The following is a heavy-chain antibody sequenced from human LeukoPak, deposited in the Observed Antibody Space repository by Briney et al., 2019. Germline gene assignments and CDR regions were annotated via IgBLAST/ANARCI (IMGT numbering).Heavy chain of an antibody. J-gene: IGHJ4*02. D-gene: IGHD3-16*01. CDR2: IKSRSAGGTI. V-gene: IGHV3-15*01. Sequence: WGSLTLSCAGSGFTFSNAWMTWVRQAPGKGLEWVGRIKSRSAGGTIDYAAPVKGRFTISRDDSKNTVYLQMNSLKTEDTAVYYCTTVKGFWGSFDWGQGTVDTVSS. CDR3: TTVKGFWGSFD. CDR1: GFTFSNAW.